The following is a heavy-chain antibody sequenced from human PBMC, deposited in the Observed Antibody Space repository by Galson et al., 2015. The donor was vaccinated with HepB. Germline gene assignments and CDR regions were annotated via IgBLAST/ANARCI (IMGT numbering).Heavy chain of an antibody. CDR2: IYYSGST. CDR3: ARPYYYDSSGYYSDGTFDY. V-gene: IGHV4-39*01. D-gene: IGHD3-22*01. Sequence: ETLSLTCTVSGGSISSSSYYWGWIRQPPGKGLEWIGSIYYSGSTYYNPSLKSRVTISVDTSKNQFSLKLSSVTAADTAVYYCARPYYYDSSGYYSDGTFDYWGQGTLVTVSS. J-gene: IGHJ4*02. CDR1: GGSISSSSYY.